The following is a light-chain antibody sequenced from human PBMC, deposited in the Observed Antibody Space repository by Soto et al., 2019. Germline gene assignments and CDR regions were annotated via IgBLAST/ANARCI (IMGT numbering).Light chain of an antibody. CDR1: QSISNW. J-gene: IGKJ1*01. CDR2: KAS. V-gene: IGKV1-5*03. Sequence: DIEMTQSPSTLPSSVGDISTSSGRASQSISNWLAWYQQEPGKAPKLLIHKASSLQSGVPSRFSGSGSGTDFTLTISSLHPDDFATYYCQQYNSYSPTFGQGTKVDIK. CDR3: QQYNSYSPT.